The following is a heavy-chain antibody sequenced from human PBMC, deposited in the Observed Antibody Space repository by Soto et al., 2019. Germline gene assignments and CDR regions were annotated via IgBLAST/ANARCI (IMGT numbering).Heavy chain of an antibody. D-gene: IGHD1-26*01. J-gene: IGHJ6*01. CDR1: GFTFDDYA. V-gene: IGHV3-9*01. CDR3: AKATTKGNYDYYGMDV. CDR2: ISWNSGSI. Sequence: EVQLVESGGGLVQPGRSLRLSCAASGFTFDDYAMHWVRQAPGKGLEWVSGISWNSGSIGYADSVKGRFTISRDNAKNSLYLQMNSLRAEDTALYYCAKATTKGNYDYYGMDVW.